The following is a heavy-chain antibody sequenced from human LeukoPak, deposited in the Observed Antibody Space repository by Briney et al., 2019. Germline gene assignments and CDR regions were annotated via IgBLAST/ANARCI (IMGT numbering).Heavy chain of an antibody. V-gene: IGHV4-59*01. Sequence: SETLSLTCTVSGGSISSYYWSWIRQPPGKGLEWIGYIYYSGSTNYNPSLKSRVTISVDTSKNQFSLKLSSVTAAGTAVYYCARVSSTSWFYDYWGQGTLVTVSS. J-gene: IGHJ4*02. CDR3: ARVSSTSWFYDY. D-gene: IGHD2-2*01. CDR2: IYYSGST. CDR1: GGSISSYY.